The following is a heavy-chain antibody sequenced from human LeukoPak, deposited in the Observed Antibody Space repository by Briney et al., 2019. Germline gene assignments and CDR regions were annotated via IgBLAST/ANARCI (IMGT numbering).Heavy chain of an antibody. J-gene: IGHJ2*01. Sequence: PGGSLRLSCAASGFTFSSYGMHWVRQAPGKGLEWVAFIRYDGSNKYYPDSVKGRFTISRDNSKNTLYLQMNSLRAEDTAVYYCAMKYYGSGSHWYFDLWGRGTLVTVSS. CDR3: AMKYYGSGSHWYFDL. D-gene: IGHD3-10*01. CDR2: IRYDGSNK. CDR1: GFTFSSYG. V-gene: IGHV3-30*02.